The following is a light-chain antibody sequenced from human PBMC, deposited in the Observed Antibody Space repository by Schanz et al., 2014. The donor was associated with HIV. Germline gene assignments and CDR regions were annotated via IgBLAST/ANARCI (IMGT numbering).Light chain of an antibody. CDR1: QSVSSRY. V-gene: IGKV3D-7*01. Sequence: PGERVTLSCRASQSVSSRYLTWYQQKPGQAPRLLIYGASTRATGIPVRFSGSGSGTDFTLTISGLQPEDFAVYYCQQYNKWPFTFGPGTKVDIK. CDR2: GAS. J-gene: IGKJ3*01. CDR3: QQYNKWPFT.